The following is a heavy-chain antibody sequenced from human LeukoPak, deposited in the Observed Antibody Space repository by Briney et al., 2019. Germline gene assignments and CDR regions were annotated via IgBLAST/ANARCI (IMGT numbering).Heavy chain of an antibody. CDR3: ARDEIMVRGAHMDV. D-gene: IGHD3-10*01. J-gene: IGHJ6*03. CDR1: VGTFSSYA. CDR2: IIPIFGTA. Sequence: SVTVSCKASVGTFSSYAISWVRQAPGQGLEWMGGIIPIFGTANYAQKFQGRVTITADESTSTAYMELSSLRSEDTAVYYCARDEIMVRGAHMDVWGKGTTVTVSS. V-gene: IGHV1-69*01.